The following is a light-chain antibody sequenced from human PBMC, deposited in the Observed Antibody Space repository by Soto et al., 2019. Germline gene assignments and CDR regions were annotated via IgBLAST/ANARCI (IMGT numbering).Light chain of an antibody. V-gene: IGLV2-23*02. J-gene: IGLJ2*01. CDR1: RSDVGSYNL. Sequence: QSALTQPASVSGSPGQSITISCTGTRSDVGSYNLVSRYQQHPGKAPRLMIYDVTKRPSGVSNRFSGYKSGNTASLTISGLQAEYEADYYCCSYAGNSTLVFGGGTKVTV. CDR3: CSYAGNSTLV. CDR2: DVT.